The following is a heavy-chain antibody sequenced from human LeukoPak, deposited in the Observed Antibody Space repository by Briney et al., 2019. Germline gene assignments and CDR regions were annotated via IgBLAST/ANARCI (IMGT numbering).Heavy chain of an antibody. CDR3: ARVVSNAFDI. D-gene: IGHD3-10*01. Sequence: SGGSLRLSCAASGFTFSSYSMNWVRQAPGKGLEWVSSISSSSSYIYYADSVKGRFTISRDNAKNSLYLQMNSLRAEDTAVYYCARVVSNAFDIWGQGTMVTVSS. V-gene: IGHV3-21*01. CDR1: GFTFSSYS. J-gene: IGHJ3*02. CDR2: ISSSSSYI.